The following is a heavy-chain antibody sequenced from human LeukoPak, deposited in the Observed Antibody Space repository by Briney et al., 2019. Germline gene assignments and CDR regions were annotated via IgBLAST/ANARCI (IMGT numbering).Heavy chain of an antibody. CDR3: ARDRGSVLLWFGELSGPDAFDI. CDR2: IYSGGST. CDR1: GFTVSSNY. J-gene: IGHJ3*02. V-gene: IGHV3-66*01. D-gene: IGHD3-10*01. Sequence: GGSLRLSCAASGFTVSSNYMSWVRQAPGKGLEWVSVIYSGGSTYYADSVKGRFTISRDNSKNSLYLQMNSLRAEDTAVYYCARDRGSVLLWFGELSGPDAFDIWGQGTMVTVSS.